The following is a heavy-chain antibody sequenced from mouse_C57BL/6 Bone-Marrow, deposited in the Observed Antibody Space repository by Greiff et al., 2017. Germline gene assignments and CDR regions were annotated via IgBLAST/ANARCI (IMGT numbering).Heavy chain of an antibody. CDR2: INPSSGYT. V-gene: IGHV1-7*01. J-gene: IGHJ2*01. D-gene: IGHD2-12*01. CDR1: GYTFTSYW. Sequence: VKLQQSGAELAKPGASVKLSCKASGYTFTSYWMHWVKQRPGQGLEWIGYINPSSGYTKYNQKFKDKATLTADKSSSTAYMQLSSLTYEDSAVYYCASYYSIRRCYFDYWGQGTTLTGSS. CDR3: ASYYSIRRCYFDY.